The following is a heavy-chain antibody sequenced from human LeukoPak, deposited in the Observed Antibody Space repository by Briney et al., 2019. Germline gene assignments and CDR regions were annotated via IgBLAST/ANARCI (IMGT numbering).Heavy chain of an antibody. CDR1: GYTFTSYG. V-gene: IGHV1-18*01. J-gene: IGHJ4*02. CDR2: ISAYNGNT. D-gene: IGHD3-10*01. Sequence: ASVKVSCKASGYTFTSYGISWVRQAPGQGLEWMGWISAYNGNTNYAQKLQGRVTMTTDTSTSTAYMELRSLRSDDTAVYSCARVPLLWFGELLSFDYWGQGTLVTVSS. CDR3: ARVPLLWFGELLSFDY.